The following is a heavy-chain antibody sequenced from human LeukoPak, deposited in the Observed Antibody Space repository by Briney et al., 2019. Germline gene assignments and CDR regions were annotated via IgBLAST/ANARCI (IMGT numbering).Heavy chain of an antibody. J-gene: IGHJ5*02. CDR3: ARYSYGYDWFDP. Sequence: SETLSLTCTVSGGSISSGSYYWSWIRQPAGKGLEWIGRIYTSGSTNYNPSLKSRVTISVDTSKNQFSLKLSSVTAADTAVYYCARYSYGYDWFDPWGQGTLVTVSS. CDR1: GGSISSGSYY. D-gene: IGHD5-18*01. V-gene: IGHV4-61*02. CDR2: IYTSGST.